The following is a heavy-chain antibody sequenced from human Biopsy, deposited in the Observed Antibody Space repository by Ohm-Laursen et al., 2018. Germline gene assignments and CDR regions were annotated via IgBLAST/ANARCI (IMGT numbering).Heavy chain of an antibody. CDR1: GGTFSNYA. D-gene: IGHD3-3*01. CDR3: ATPFQYYDSWGGYPPFDH. Sequence: SSVKVSCKASGGTFSNYAISWVRQAPGEGLEWMGGIIAVSGLVNYAPKFRGRVSITADKSPTTAYMELSNLKSEDTAVYYCATPFQYYDSWGGYPPFDHWGQGTLVTVSS. V-gene: IGHV1-69*17. J-gene: IGHJ4*02. CDR2: IIAVSGLV.